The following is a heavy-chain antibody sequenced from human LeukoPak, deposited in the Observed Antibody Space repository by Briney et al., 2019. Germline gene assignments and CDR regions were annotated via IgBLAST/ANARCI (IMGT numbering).Heavy chain of an antibody. D-gene: IGHD3-10*01. V-gene: IGHV3-23*01. CDR2: ISGRTGVT. CDR3: TKRGTGGSGSHMDS. Sequence: GGSQRLSCVASGFIFRDYAMNWVRRAPGKGLEWAATISGRTGVTYYGDSVKGRFTISRDNSENTLYLQMDSLRVEDTALYYCTKRGTGGSGSHMDSWGQGILVTVSS. CDR1: GFIFRDYA. J-gene: IGHJ4*02.